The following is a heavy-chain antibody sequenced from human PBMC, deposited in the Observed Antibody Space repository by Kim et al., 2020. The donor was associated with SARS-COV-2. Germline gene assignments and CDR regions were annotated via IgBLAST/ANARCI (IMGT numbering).Heavy chain of an antibody. D-gene: IGHD3-22*01. Sequence: SETLSLTCTVSGGSISSYYWSWIRQPPGKGLEWIGYIYYSGSTNYNPSLKSRVTISVDTSKNQFSLKLSSVTAADTAVYYCARTYYYDSSGYWWNWFDPWGQGTLVTVSS. J-gene: IGHJ5*02. CDR1: GGSISSYY. CDR3: ARTYYYDSSGYWWNWFDP. V-gene: IGHV4-59*13. CDR2: IYYSGST.